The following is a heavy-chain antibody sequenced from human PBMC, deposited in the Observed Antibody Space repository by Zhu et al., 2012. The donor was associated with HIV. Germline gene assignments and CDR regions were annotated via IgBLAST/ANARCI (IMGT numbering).Heavy chain of an antibody. Sequence: QVQLQESGPGLVKPSETLSLTCAVSGYSIQQWLLLGLDPAAPGKGLEWIGIIYHSGSTYYNPSLKSRVTISIDSSKNQFSLRLSSVIAADTAVYYCARSIYYYDSSGYYSDAFDIWGQGTMVTVSS. D-gene: IGHD3-22*01. CDR3: ARSIYYYDSSGYYSDAFDI. J-gene: IGHJ3*02. CDR1: GYSIQQWLL. CDR2: IYHSGST. V-gene: IGHV4-38-2*01.